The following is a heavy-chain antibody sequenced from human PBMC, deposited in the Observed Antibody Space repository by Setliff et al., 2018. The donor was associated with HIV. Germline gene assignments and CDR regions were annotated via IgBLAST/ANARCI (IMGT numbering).Heavy chain of an antibody. CDR1: GGSISNGYYY. V-gene: IGHV4-61*09. CDR3: ARGARLLAGYSDRWDYYYMGV. J-gene: IGHJ6*03. CDR2: IYTSGST. D-gene: IGHD6-13*01. Sequence: SETLSLTCTVSGGSISNGYYYWSWIRQPAGKGLDCIGHIYTSGSTKYNPSLKSRVTISVDTSKNQFSLKVNSVTAADTAVYYCARGARLLAGYSDRWDYYYMGVWGKGTTVTVSS.